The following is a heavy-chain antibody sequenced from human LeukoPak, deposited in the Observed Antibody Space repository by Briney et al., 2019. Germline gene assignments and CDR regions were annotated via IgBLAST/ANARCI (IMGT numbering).Heavy chain of an antibody. CDR3: VKDRNLAAAGKYGMDV. J-gene: IGHJ6*02. V-gene: IGHV3-9*01. CDR2: IKWNSAST. CDR1: GFTFDDYA. D-gene: IGHD6-13*01. Sequence: GRSLRLSCAASGFTFDDYAMHWVRQGPGEGLEWVAGIKWNSASTGYADSVKGRFTISRDNAKNSLYLQMNSLRPEDTALYYCVKDRNLAAAGKYGMDVWGRGTSVTVSS.